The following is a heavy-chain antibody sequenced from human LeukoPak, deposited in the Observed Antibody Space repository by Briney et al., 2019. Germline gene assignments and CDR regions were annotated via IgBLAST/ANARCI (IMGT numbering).Heavy chain of an antibody. D-gene: IGHD5-18*01. CDR2: INHRGST. CDR3: ASTSAKVYFDF. Sequence: SETLSLTCAVYGGSFSGYHWSWIRQPPGKGLEWIGEINHRGSTNYNPSLKSRVTISVDTSKNQFSLKLSSVTAADTAVYYCASTSAKVYFDFWGQGTLVTVSS. J-gene: IGHJ4*02. CDR1: GGSFSGYH. V-gene: IGHV4-34*01.